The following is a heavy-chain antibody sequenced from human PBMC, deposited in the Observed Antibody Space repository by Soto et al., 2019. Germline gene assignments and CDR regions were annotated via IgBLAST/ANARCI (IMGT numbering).Heavy chain of an antibody. J-gene: IGHJ4*02. D-gene: IGHD1-26*01. V-gene: IGHV1-69*01. CDR3: ARDGGRHSGGFDY. Sequence: VQLVQSGAEVKKPGSSVKVSCKASGGTFSSYSINWVRQAPGQGLEWMGEIIPIFGTANYAQKFQGRVTITADESTSTAYMELSSLRSEETAVYYCARDGGRHSGGFDYWGQGTLVTVSS. CDR2: IIPIFGTA. CDR1: GGTFSSYS.